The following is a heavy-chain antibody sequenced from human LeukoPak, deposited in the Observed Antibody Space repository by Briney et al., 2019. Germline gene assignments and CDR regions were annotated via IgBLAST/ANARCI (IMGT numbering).Heavy chain of an antibody. J-gene: IGHJ6*02. CDR2: IIPIFGTA. CDR1: GGTFSSYA. Sequence: ASVKVSCKASGGTFSSYAISWVRQAPGQGLEWMGGIIPIFGTANYAQKFQGRVTITADESTSTAYMELSSLRSEDTAVYYCALVVVPAAELYIFANYYYGMDVWGQGTTVTVSS. D-gene: IGHD2-2*01. CDR3: ALVVVPAAELYIFANYYYGMDV. V-gene: IGHV1-69*13.